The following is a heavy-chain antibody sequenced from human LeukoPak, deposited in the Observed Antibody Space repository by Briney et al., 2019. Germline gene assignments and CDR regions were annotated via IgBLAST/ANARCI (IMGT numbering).Heavy chain of an antibody. D-gene: IGHD5-18*01. V-gene: IGHV3-23*01. J-gene: IGHJ4*02. CDR1: GFTFSSYA. Sequence: PGGSLRLSCAASGFTFSSYAMSWVRQAPGRGLEWVSGLSGSGVYTYYADSVKGRFTISRDNSKNTLFLQLNRLRAEDTAMYYCAKAGVQLWSPAGDYWGQGTLVTVPS. CDR3: AKAGVQLWSPAGDY. CDR2: LSGSGVYT.